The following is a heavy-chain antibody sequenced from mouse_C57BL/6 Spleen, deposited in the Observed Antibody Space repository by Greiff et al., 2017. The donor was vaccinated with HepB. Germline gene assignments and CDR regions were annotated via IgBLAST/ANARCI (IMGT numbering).Heavy chain of an antibody. CDR2: ISSGGSYT. CDR1: GFTFSSYG. J-gene: IGHJ2*01. Sequence: EVKLVESGGDLVKPGGSLKLSCAASGFTFSSYGMSWVRQTPDKRLEWVATISSGGSYTYYPDSVKGRFTISRDNAKNTLYLQMSSLKSEDTAMYYCARLKGTGNYFDYWGQGTTLTVSS. CDR3: ARLKGTGNYFDY. V-gene: IGHV5-6*01. D-gene: IGHD4-1*01.